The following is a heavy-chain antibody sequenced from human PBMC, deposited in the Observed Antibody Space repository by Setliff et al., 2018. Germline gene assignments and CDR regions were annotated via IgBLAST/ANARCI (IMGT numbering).Heavy chain of an antibody. Sequence: SETLSLTCTVSGGSISSYYWSWIRQPPGKGLEWIGYIYTSGSTNYNPSLKSRVTISVDTSKNQFSLKLSSVTAADTAVYYCARDGPHCVTSSCPGAWFDPWGQGILVTVSS. CDR2: IYTSGST. CDR1: GGSISSYY. D-gene: IGHD2-2*01. CDR3: ARDGPHCVTSSCPGAWFDP. J-gene: IGHJ5*02. V-gene: IGHV4-4*08.